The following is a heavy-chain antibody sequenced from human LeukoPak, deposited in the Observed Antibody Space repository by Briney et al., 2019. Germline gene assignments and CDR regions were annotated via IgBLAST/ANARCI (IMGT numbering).Heavy chain of an antibody. CDR1: GGSFSGYY. V-gene: IGHV4-34*01. J-gene: IGHJ5*02. D-gene: IGHD6-13*01. Sequence: SETLSLTCAVYGGSFSGYYWSWIRQPPGKGLEWIEEINHSGSTNYNPSLKSRVTISVDTSKNQFSLKLSSVTAADTAVYYCARSIAAAGTSAWGQGTLVTVSS. CDR2: INHSGST. CDR3: ARSIAAAGTSA.